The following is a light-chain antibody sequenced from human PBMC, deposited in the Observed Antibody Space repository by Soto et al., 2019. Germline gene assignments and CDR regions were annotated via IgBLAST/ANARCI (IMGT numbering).Light chain of an antibody. V-gene: IGKV3-20*01. CDR3: QHYVNWPLT. CDR2: GAS. CDR1: QSVSSSY. J-gene: IGKJ4*01. Sequence: GLTQSPGAVSLSPGERATLSCRASQSVSSSYLAWNQQKPGQAPRLLIYGASSRATGIPDRFSGSGSGTDFTLTISRLEPEDFAVYYCQHYVNWPLTFGGGTKVDIK.